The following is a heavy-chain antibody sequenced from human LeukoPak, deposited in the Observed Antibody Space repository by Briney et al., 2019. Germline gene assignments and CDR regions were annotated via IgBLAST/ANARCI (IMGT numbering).Heavy chain of an antibody. CDR1: GGSISNNNYY. CDR3: ATWRTAKTGFDY. J-gene: IGHJ4*02. D-gene: IGHD1-1*01. V-gene: IGHV4-39*01. Sequence: SETLSLTCTVSGGSISNNNYYWAWLRQPPGKGRESVGSIYYSGSPYYTPSLKSRVTISVDTSKNHFSLRLSSVTAADTAVYYCATWRTAKTGFDYWGQGTLVTVSS. CDR2: IYYSGSP.